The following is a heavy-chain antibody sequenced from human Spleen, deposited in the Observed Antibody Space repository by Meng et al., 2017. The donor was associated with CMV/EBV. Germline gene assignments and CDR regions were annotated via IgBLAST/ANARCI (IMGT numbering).Heavy chain of an antibody. D-gene: IGHD1-14*01. Sequence: GGSLRLPCTASGFTFDDFAMHWVRQTPGEGLEWVSGISGNTGFIGYADSVKGRFTISRDNAKKTLSLQMNTLRAEDTAVYYCVKGAGWTFDYWGQGTLVTVSS. J-gene: IGHJ4*02. CDR1: GFTFDDFA. CDR2: ISGNTGFI. V-gene: IGHV3-9*01. CDR3: VKGAGWTFDY.